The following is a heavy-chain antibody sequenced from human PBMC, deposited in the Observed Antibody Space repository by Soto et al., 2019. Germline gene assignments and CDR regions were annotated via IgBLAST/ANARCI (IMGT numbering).Heavy chain of an antibody. CDR2: ISSSSSYI. Sequence: GGSLRLSCAASGFTFSSYSMNWVRQAPGKGLEWVSSISSSSSYIYYADSVKGRFTISRDNAKNSLYLQMNSLRAEDTAVYYCAMDDYYDSSGYPHWGQGTLVTVSS. V-gene: IGHV3-21*01. CDR3: AMDDYYDSSGYPH. D-gene: IGHD3-22*01. CDR1: GFTFSSYS. J-gene: IGHJ4*02.